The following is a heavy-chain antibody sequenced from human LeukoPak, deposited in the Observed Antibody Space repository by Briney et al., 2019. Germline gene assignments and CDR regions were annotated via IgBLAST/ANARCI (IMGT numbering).Heavy chain of an antibody. V-gene: IGHV3-48*03. CDR3: ASYIVETLDY. Sequence: QPGGSLRLSCAASGFTFNSYEMNWVRQAPGKGPEWVSYISNRGTTIYYADSVRGRFTISRDNAKNSLYLQMNSLRAEGTAIYYCASYIVETLDYWGQGTLVTVSS. CDR2: ISNRGTTI. J-gene: IGHJ4*02. CDR1: GFTFNSYE. D-gene: IGHD2-15*01.